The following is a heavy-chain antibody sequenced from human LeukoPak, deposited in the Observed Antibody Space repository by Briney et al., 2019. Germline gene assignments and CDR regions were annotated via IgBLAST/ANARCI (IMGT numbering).Heavy chain of an antibody. D-gene: IGHD5-24*01. CDR3: ARDGDGYNLD. CDR1: VYTCTGYY. Sequence: ASVNVSCKASVYTCTGYYLHWVRQAPGQGHECVGAINSSNGDTHYAQNLQGRVTRTRDTSISTAYMELSSLGSDDTAVYYCARDGDGYNLDWGQGTLVTVSS. CDR2: INSSNGDT. V-gene: IGHV1-2*02. J-gene: IGHJ4*02.